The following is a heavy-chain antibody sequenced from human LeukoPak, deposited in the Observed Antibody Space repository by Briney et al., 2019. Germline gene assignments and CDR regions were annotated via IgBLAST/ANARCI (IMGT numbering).Heavy chain of an antibody. Sequence: GGSLRLSCVGSGFSLSGNWMTWVRQAPGTGLEWVANIKEDGGETYYVDSVKGRFTISRDNAKNSLYLQMNNLRAEDTAVYFCARPVNRLFLFWSPGTLVTVSS. D-gene: IGHD2-21*01. CDR2: IKEDGGET. CDR3: ARPVNRLFLF. J-gene: IGHJ4*02. CDR1: GFSLSGNW. V-gene: IGHV3-7*01.